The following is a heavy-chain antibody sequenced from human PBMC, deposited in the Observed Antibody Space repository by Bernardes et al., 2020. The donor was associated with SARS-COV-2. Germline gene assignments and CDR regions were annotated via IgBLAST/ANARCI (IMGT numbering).Heavy chain of an antibody. CDR2: IYYSGIT. CDR3: ARAPITMIVVVQAFHI. V-gene: IGHV4-31*03. CDR1: RGSIRSFGYY. J-gene: IGHJ3*02. Sequence: AQTLSLTCTVSRGSIRSFGYYWRWLLQHLGKGLEWIGYIYYSGITYYNPSLKSRVTISVDTSKNQFSLKLSSVTAADTAVYYCARAPITMIVVVQAFHIWGQGTMVTVSS. D-gene: IGHD3-22*01.